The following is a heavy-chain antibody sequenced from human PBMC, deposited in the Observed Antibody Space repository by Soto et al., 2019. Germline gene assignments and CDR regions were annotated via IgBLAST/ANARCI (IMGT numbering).Heavy chain of an antibody. V-gene: IGHV3-23*01. J-gene: IGHJ4*02. CDR2: ISGSGGST. CDR1: GFTFSSYA. Sequence: PGGSLRLSCAASGFTFSSYAMSWVRQAPGKGLEWVSAISGSGGSTYYADSVKGRFTISRDNSKNTLYLQMNSLRAEDTAVYYCARDSSEYPPVVVITHFDYWGQGTLVTVSS. D-gene: IGHD3-22*01. CDR3: ARDSSEYPPVVVITHFDY.